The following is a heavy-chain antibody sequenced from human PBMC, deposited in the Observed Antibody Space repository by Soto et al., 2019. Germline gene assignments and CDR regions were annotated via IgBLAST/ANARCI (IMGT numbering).Heavy chain of an antibody. CDR3: AKRAYGSDFDY. D-gene: IGHD3-10*01. CDR2: ISGSGDST. CDR1: GFTFSSYA. V-gene: IGHV3-23*01. Sequence: EVQLLESGGGLVQPGGSLRLSCAASGFTFSSYAMNWVRQAPGKGLEWVPVISGSGDSTYYADSVKGRFTISRDNSKNTLYLQMNSLRAEDTAVYYCAKRAYGSDFDYWGQGTLVTVSS. J-gene: IGHJ4*02.